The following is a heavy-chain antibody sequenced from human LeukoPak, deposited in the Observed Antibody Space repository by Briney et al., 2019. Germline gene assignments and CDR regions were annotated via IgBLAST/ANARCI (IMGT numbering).Heavy chain of an antibody. CDR2: FYYGGRS. D-gene: IGHD2-2*01. J-gene: IGHJ5*02. V-gene: IGHV4-59*08. CDR1: GGSISSYY. CDR3: ARYYCSGTTCYSTNWFDT. Sequence: TSETLSLTCTVSGGSISSYYWSWIRQPPGKGLEWVGYFYYGGRSNYNPSLTSRVTMSVDTSQNQFSLKLSSVTAADTAVYFSARYYCSGTTCYSTNWFDTWGQGTLVTVSS.